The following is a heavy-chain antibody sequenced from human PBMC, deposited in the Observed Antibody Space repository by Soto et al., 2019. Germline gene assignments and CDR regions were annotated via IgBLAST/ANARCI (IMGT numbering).Heavy chain of an antibody. CDR2: MNPNSGNT. V-gene: IGHV1-8*01. Sequence: QVQLVQSGAEVKKPRASVQVSCKASGFTFTNYDINWVRQATGQGLEWMGWMNPNSGNTGFAPKFQGRVTLTRDTSISTAYMELSSLSSEDTAVYYCARGPAARGANFFDSWGQGTLVTVSS. CDR3: ARGPAARGANFFDS. CDR1: GFTFTNYD. J-gene: IGHJ4*02. D-gene: IGHD2-2*01.